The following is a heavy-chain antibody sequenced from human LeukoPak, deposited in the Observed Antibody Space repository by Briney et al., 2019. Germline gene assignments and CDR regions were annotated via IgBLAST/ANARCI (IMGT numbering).Heavy chain of an antibody. CDR3: ARRRANGGYYFGY. CDR2: INHSGST. J-gene: IGHJ4*02. D-gene: IGHD3-22*01. V-gene: IGHV4-34*01. CDR1: GGSFSGYY. Sequence: PSETLSLTCAVYGGSFSGYYWSWIRQPPGKGLEWIGEINHSGSTNYNPSLKSRVTISVDTSKNQFSLKLSSVTAADTAVYYCARRRANGGYYFGYWGQGTPVTVSS.